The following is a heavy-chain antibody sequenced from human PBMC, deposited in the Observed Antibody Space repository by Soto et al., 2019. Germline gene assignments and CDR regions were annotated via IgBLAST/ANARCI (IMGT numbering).Heavy chain of an antibody. J-gene: IGHJ6*02. Sequence: SVKVSCKASGFTFTSSAMQWVRQARGQRLEWIGWIVVGSGNTNYAQKFQGRVTITRDTSASTAYMELSSLRSEDTAVYYCARVGYSSGWYAENYYYYGMDVWG. CDR1: GFTFTSSA. CDR3: ARVGYSSGWYAENYYYYGMDV. D-gene: IGHD6-19*01. V-gene: IGHV1-58*02. CDR2: IVVGSGNT.